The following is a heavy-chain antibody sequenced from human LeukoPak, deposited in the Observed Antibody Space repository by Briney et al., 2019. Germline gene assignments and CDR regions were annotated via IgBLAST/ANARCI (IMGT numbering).Heavy chain of an antibody. CDR3: TRSDGYGLVGI. D-gene: IGHD3-10*01. Sequence: MPSETLSLTCNVSGVSISSGSNYWGWIRQPPGKTLEWIGSIYSSGSTYYNSSLKSRVIILIDTSKSHFSLTLSSVTAADTAVYYCTRSDGYGLVGIWGQGTMVTVSS. V-gene: IGHV4-39*07. CDR2: IYSSGST. CDR1: GVSISSGSNY. J-gene: IGHJ3*01.